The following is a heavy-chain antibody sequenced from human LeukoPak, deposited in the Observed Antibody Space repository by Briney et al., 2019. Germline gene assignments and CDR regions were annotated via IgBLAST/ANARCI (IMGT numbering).Heavy chain of an antibody. D-gene: IGHD3-22*01. J-gene: IGHJ5*02. V-gene: IGHV1-18*01. CDR3: ARERARPYYYDSSGYYRVTWFDP. CDR1: GYTFTSYG. CDR2: ISAYNGNT. Sequence: ASVKVSCKASGYTFTSYGISWVRQAPGQGLEWMGWISAYNGNTNYAQKLQGRVTMTTDTSTSTAYMELRSLRSDDTAVYYCARERARPYYYDSSGYYRVTWFDPWGQGTLVTVSS.